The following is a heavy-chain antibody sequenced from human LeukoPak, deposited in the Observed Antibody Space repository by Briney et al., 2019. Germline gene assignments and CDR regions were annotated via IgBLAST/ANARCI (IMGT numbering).Heavy chain of an antibody. Sequence: GGSLRLSRAASGFTFTSPAMSWVRQTPGKGLEWGSALSGSGHSTDYADSVKGRFTISRDNSKNTLDLQMNSLRAEDTAVYFCAKEPHMLPGYYTDYFDYGGQGTVVTVSA. V-gene: IGHV3-23*01. J-gene: IGHJ4*02. CDR3: AKEPHMLPGYYTDYFDY. D-gene: IGHD3-9*01. CDR2: LSGSGHST. CDR1: GFTFTSPA.